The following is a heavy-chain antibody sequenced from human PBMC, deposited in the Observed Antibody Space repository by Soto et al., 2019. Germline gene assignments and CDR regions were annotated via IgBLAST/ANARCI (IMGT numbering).Heavy chain of an antibody. D-gene: IGHD6-6*01. CDR1: GYTFTGYY. V-gene: IGHV1-2*04. CDR3: ARDYEYSSSSATYYYYMHV. J-gene: IGHJ6*03. Sequence: QVQLVQSGAEVKKPGASVKVSCKASGYTFTGYYMHWVRQAPGQGLEWMGWINPNSGGTNYAQKLQGWVTMTRDTSISIAYMELSRLRSDDTAVYYCARDYEYSSSSATYYYYMHVWGKGTTVTVSS. CDR2: INPNSGGT.